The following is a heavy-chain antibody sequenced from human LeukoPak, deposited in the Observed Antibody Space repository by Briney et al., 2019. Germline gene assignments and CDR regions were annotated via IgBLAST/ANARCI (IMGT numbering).Heavy chain of an antibody. V-gene: IGHV3-30*04. Sequence: GRSLRLSCAASGFTFKRYAMHWVRQAPGKGLEWLTIMSYDGNISYYADAVKGRFTISRDNAKNSLYLQMNSLRAEDTAVYYCAREITYWGQGTLVTVSS. CDR2: MSYDGNIS. J-gene: IGHJ4*02. CDR3: AREITY. CDR1: GFTFKRYA. D-gene: IGHD1-14*01.